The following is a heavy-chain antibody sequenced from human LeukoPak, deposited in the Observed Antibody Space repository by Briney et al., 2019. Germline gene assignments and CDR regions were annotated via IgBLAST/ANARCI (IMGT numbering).Heavy chain of an antibody. CDR3: ARPRGYGYGAFDL. V-gene: IGHV3-64*01. J-gene: IGHJ3*01. D-gene: IGHD5-18*01. CDR2: ITSNGGST. Sequence: GGSLRLSCAASGFSFSSYAMYWVRQAPGKGLEFVSSITSNGGSTYYANSVKGRFTISRDNSKNTLYLQMGSLRAEDMAMYYCARPRGYGYGAFDLWGQGTMVTVSS. CDR1: GFSFSSYA.